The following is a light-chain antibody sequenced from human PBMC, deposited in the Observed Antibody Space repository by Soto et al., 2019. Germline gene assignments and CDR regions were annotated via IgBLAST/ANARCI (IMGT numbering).Light chain of an antibody. J-gene: IGKJ1*01. CDR2: AAA. Sequence: DVPMSQSTSTLSATVGDRVTITCRSSQSIISNLNWYQQKPGKAPKLLIYAAASLQSGVPSRFSGSGSGTDFTLTISSLQPEDFATYYCQQSYSTPRTFGQGTKVDIK. CDR1: QSIISN. V-gene: IGKV1-39*01. CDR3: QQSYSTPRT.